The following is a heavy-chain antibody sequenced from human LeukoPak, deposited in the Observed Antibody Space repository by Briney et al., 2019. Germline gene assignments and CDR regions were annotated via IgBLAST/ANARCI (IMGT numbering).Heavy chain of an antibody. J-gene: IGHJ4*02. D-gene: IGHD3-22*01. CDR1: GYTLTELS. CDR2: FDPEDGET. V-gene: IGHV1-24*01. Sequence: GASVKVSCKVSGYTLTELSMHWVRQAPGKGLERMGGFDPEDGETIYAQKFQGRVTMTEDTSTDTAYMELSSLRSEDTAVYYCATDRPYYDSSGYYRGPSSTFDYWGQGTLVTVSS. CDR3: ATDRPYYDSSGYYRGPSSTFDY.